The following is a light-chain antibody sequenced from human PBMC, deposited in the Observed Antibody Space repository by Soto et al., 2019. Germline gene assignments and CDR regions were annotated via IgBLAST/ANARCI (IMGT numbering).Light chain of an antibody. J-gene: IGKJ2*01. V-gene: IGKV1-5*03. Sequence: DIQMTQSPSTLSASVGDSVAITCRASQSISSWLAWYQQKQGKAPKLLIYKASSLESGVPSRFSGSGSGTEFTLTISSLQPDDFATYYCQQYNSYSYTFGQGTKLEIK. CDR2: KAS. CDR1: QSISSW. CDR3: QQYNSYSYT.